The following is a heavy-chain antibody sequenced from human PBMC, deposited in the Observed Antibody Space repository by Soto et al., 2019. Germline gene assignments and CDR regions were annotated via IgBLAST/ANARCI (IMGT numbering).Heavy chain of an antibody. CDR2: ISHDGSND. CDR1: GFSFSSYG. V-gene: IGHV3-30*03. D-gene: IGHD3-16*01. CDR3: ATDANEYLWEYYFDF. Sequence: PGGSLRLSCAASGFSFSSYGMHWVRQAPAKGLEWVAFISHDGSNDYYADSVKGRYTISRDNSKNTVYLQMNSLRVEDTAVYYRATDANEYLWEYYFDFWGQGTLVTVSS. J-gene: IGHJ4*02.